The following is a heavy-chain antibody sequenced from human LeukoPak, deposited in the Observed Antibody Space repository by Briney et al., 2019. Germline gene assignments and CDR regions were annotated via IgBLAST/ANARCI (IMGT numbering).Heavy chain of an antibody. CDR2: IYSSGTT. D-gene: IGHD3-10*01. J-gene: IGHJ4*02. V-gene: IGHV4-59*01. CDR1: GVSISTYY. CDR3: AREANYYGSGSYFEGTFDH. Sequence: SETLSLTCTVSGVSISTYYWSWIRQPPGKGPEWIGYIYSSGTTNYNPSLKSRVTISIDTSKNELSLKLTSVTAADTAVYYCAREANYYGSGSYFEGTFDHWGQGSLVIVSS.